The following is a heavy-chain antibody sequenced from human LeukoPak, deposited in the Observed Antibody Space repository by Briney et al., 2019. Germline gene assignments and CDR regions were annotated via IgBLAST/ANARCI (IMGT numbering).Heavy chain of an antibody. J-gene: IGHJ5*02. CDR3: ARSDSSGYYYPGWFDP. CDR1: GGSISSYY. V-gene: IGHV4-59*06. CDR2: IYYSGST. D-gene: IGHD3-22*01. Sequence: SETLSLTCTVSGGSISSYYWSWIRQHPGKGLEWIGYIYYSGSTYYNPSLKSRVTISVDTSKNQFSLKLSSVTAADTAVYYCARSDSSGYYYPGWFDPWGQGTLVTVSS.